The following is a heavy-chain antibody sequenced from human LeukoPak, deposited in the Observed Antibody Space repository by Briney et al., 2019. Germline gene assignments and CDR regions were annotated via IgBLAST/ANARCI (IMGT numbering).Heavy chain of an antibody. CDR3: ARDGEDSSGFDY. CDR2: MNPNSGGT. Sequence: GASVKVSCKASGYTFTGYYMHWVRQAPGQGLECMGWMNPNSGGTNYAQKFQGRVTMSRDTSISTAYMELSRLRSDDTAVYYGARDGEDSSGFDYWGQGTLVTVSS. D-gene: IGHD3-22*01. V-gene: IGHV1-2*02. CDR1: GYTFTGYY. J-gene: IGHJ4*02.